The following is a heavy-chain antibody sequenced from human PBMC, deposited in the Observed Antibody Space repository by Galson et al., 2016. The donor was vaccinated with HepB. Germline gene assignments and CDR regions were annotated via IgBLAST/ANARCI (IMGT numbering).Heavy chain of an antibody. CDR3: ARMRTLYYGWGTGPKHYYDMDV. V-gene: IGHV4-31*03. CDR2: IDYSGKT. CDR1: GAYINSGGFY. D-gene: IGHD3-10*01. J-gene: IGHJ6*03. Sequence: TLSLTCTVSGAYINSGGFYWNWIRHHPGQGLQWIAYIDYSGKTAYNPSLQRRISISMDTSNYRFSLNLTSMTAPDTAVYYCARMRTLYYGWGTGPKHYYDMDVWGKGTTVTVSS.